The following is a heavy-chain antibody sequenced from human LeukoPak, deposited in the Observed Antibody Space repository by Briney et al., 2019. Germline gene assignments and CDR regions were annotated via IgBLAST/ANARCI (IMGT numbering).Heavy chain of an antibody. CDR1: GDSVSRNSGA. D-gene: IGHD2-21*01. CDR2: TYYRSKWYD. Sequence: KCSQTLSLTCALSGDSVSRNSGAWNWIRQYPSRGLEWLGRTYYRSKWYDDFAESVKSRITINPDTSKNQFSLQLNSVTPEDTAVYYCARGRIAYYGMDVWGQGTTVTVSS. V-gene: IGHV6-1*01. CDR3: ARGRIAYYGMDV. J-gene: IGHJ6*02.